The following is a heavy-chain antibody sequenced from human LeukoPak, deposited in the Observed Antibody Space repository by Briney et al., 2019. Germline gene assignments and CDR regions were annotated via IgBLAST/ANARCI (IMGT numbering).Heavy chain of an antibody. CDR2: IRSKANSYAT. CDR3: TRLQVPAASYYYYYMDV. J-gene: IGHJ6*03. D-gene: IGHD2-2*01. CDR1: GFTFSGSA. Sequence: GGSLRLSCAASGFTFSGSAMHWVRQASGKGLEWVGRIRSKANSYATAYAASVKGRFTISRDDSKNTAYLQMNSLKTEDTAVYYCTRLQVPAASYYYYYMDVWGKGTTVTVSS. V-gene: IGHV3-73*01.